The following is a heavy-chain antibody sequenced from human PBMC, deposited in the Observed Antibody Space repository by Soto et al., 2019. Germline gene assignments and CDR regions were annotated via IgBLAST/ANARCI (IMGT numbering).Heavy chain of an antibody. CDR1: GGSISSGGYY. J-gene: IGHJ4*02. D-gene: IGHD3-22*01. CDR3: ARESSGYYYFDY. V-gene: IGHV4-31*03. Sequence: SETLTLTCTVSGGSISSGGYYWSWIRQHPGKGLEWIGYIYYSGSTYYNPSLKSRVTISVDTSKNQFSLKLSSVTAADTAVYYCARESSGYYYFDYWGQGTLVTVSS. CDR2: IYYSGST.